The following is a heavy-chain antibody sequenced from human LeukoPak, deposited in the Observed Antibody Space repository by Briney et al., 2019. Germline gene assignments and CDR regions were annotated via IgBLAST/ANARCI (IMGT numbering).Heavy chain of an antibody. V-gene: IGHV4-34*01. J-gene: IGHJ6*03. CDR1: GGSFSGYY. D-gene: IGHD6-6*01. CDR2: INHSGST. Sequence: PSETLSLICAVYGGSFSGYYWSWIRQPPGKGLEWIGEINHSGSTNYNPSLKSRVTISVDTSKNQFSLKLSSATAADTAVYYCASRARAARPTGYYMDVWVKGTTVTVSS. CDR3: ASRARAARPTGYYMDV.